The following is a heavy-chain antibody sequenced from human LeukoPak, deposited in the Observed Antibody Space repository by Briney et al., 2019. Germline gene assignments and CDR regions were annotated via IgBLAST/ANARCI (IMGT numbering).Heavy chain of an antibody. J-gene: IGHJ4*02. Sequence: TPSETLSLTCSVSGGSISSYYWSWIRQPPGKRLEWIGYIYYSGSTNYNPSLKSRLTISVDTSKNQFSLKLSSVTAADTAVYYCARTPRLGSGYDRAALTHFDYWGQGTLVTVSS. CDR3: ARTPRLGSGYDRAALTHFDY. CDR2: IYYSGST. CDR1: GGSISSYY. V-gene: IGHV4-59*01. D-gene: IGHD5-12*01.